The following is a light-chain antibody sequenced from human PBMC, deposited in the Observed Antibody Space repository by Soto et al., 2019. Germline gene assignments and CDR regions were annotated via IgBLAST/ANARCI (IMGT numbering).Light chain of an antibody. CDR3: QQRTNWPPFT. CDR1: QSVSSY. V-gene: IGKV3-11*01. Sequence: EIVLTQSPATLSLSTGERATLSCRASQSVSSYLAWYQQKPGQAPRLLIYDASNRATGIPARFSGSGSGTDFTLTISSLEPEDFAVYYCQQRTNWPPFTFGPGTKLDIK. CDR2: DAS. J-gene: IGKJ3*01.